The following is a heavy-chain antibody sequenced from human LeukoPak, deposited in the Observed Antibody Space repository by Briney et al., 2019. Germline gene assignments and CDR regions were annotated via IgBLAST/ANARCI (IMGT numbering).Heavy chain of an antibody. V-gene: IGHV1-18*01. CDR2: ISTYDHDT. D-gene: IGHD2-15*01. CDR1: GYTFTNYG. Sequence: GASVKVSCKASGYTFTNYGISLVRQAPGQGLEWMAWISTYDHDTNYAQKFRGSVTMTTDTSTSTDYMELRSLGSDDTAVYYCVRDYFCSGGSCDDCFDPWGQGTLVTVSS. CDR3: VRDYFCSGGSCDDCFDP. J-gene: IGHJ5*02.